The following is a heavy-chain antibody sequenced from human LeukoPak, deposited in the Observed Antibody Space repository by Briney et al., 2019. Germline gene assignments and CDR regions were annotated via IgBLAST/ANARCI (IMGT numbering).Heavy chain of an antibody. CDR3: ATSYDMGWLIGY. Sequence: PGGSLRLPCAASGFTFGDTWMNWVRRVPGQGLEWVANIKQDGSEKFYVASVKGRFTISRDNGKSSLYLQMNSLRAEDTALYYCATSYDMGWLIGYWGQGTLVTVSS. D-gene: IGHD3/OR15-3a*01. J-gene: IGHJ4*02. V-gene: IGHV3-7*03. CDR1: GFTFGDTW. CDR2: IKQDGSEK.